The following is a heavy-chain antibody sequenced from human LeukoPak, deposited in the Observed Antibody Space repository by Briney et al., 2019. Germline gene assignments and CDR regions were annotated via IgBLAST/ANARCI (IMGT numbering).Heavy chain of an antibody. D-gene: IGHD3-9*01. CDR2: ISSKSDFI. Sequence: GGSLRLSCTASGFSLNSHDMNWVRQAPGKGLEWVSSISSKSDFIYYSDSVRGRFIISRDNADNSLYLQMNSLRAEDTAVYYCARAVRSDSTCYLRRSWFDPWGQGTLVTVSS. V-gene: IGHV3-21*01. CDR1: GFSLNSHD. J-gene: IGHJ5*02. CDR3: ARAVRSDSTCYLRRSWFDP.